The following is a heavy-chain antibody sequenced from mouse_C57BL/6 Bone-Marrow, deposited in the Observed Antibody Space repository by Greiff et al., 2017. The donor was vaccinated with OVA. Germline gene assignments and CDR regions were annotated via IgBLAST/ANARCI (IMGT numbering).Heavy chain of an antibody. CDR1: GFTFSSYA. CDR3: TRGTGTNYAMDY. CDR2: ISSGGDYI. V-gene: IGHV5-9-1*02. J-gene: IGHJ4*01. Sequence: EVKLVESGEGLVKPGGSLKLSCAASGFTFSSYAMSWVRQTPEKRLEWVAYISSGGDYIYYADTVKGRFTISRDNARNTLYLQMSSLKSEDTAMYYCTRGTGTNYAMDYWGQGTSVTVSS. D-gene: IGHD4-1*01.